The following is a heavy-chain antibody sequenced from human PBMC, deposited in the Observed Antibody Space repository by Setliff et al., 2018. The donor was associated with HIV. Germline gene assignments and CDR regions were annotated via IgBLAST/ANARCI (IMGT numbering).Heavy chain of an antibody. D-gene: IGHD6-25*01. J-gene: IGHJ3*01. CDR2: THHTGDT. V-gene: IGHV4-59*11. CDR3: ARWGKATAIRAFNL. CDR1: DNSIKTHY. Sequence: SETLSLTCTVSDNSIKTHYWNWIRQSPGKGLEWIAFTHHTGDTGYNPSLKSRVTTSVGPSKNQFSLILRSVTATDTAIYYCARWGKATAIRAFNLWGRGIMVTVSS.